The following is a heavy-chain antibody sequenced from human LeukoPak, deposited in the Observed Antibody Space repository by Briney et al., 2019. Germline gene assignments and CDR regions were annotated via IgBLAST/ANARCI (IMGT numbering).Heavy chain of an antibody. V-gene: IGHV3-23*01. CDR1: GFTFSSYA. Sequence: GVSLRLSCAASGFTFSSYAMTWVRPAPGKGLEGGSGLTGSGGSTYYTDSVKGRFTISRDNSKNTLYVQMNSVRADDTAIYYCGRRSVVWGDAFDYWGQGTMVTV. D-gene: IGHD2-8*02. J-gene: IGHJ4*02. CDR2: LTGSGGST. CDR3: GRRSVVWGDAFDY.